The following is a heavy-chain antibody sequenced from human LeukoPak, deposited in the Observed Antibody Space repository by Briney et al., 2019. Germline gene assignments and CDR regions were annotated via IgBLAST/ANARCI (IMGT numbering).Heavy chain of an antibody. D-gene: IGHD3-10*01. CDR2: INHSGST. CDR3: ARQYGSGSYDAFDI. J-gene: IGHJ3*02. CDR1: GGSFSGYY. V-gene: IGHV4-34*01. Sequence: SETLSLTCAVYGGSFSGYYWSWIRQPPGKGLEWIGEINHSGSTNYNPSLKSRVTISVDTSKNQFSLKLSSVTAADTAVYYCARQYGSGSYDAFDIWGQGTMVTVSS.